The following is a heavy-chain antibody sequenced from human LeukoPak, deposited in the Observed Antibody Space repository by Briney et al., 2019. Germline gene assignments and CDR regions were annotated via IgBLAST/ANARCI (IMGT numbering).Heavy chain of an antibody. V-gene: IGHV4-39*01. D-gene: IGHD6-13*01. J-gene: IGHJ5*02. CDR3: ARRGHGNSSSWYRGWARGQDWFDP. Sequence: PSETLSLTCTVSGGSISSSSYYWGWIRHPPGKGLEWIGSIYYSGSTYYNPSLKSRVAISVDTSKNQFSLKLSSVTAADTAVYYCARRGHGNSSSWYRGWARGQDWFDPWGQGTLVTVSS. CDR1: GGSISSSSYY. CDR2: IYYSGST.